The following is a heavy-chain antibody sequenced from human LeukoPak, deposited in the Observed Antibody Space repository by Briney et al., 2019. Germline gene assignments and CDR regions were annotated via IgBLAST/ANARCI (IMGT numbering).Heavy chain of an antibody. D-gene: IGHD1-1*01. V-gene: IGHV4-59*08. CDR3: ARHVATGATDAFDF. Sequence: PSETLSLTCTVSGGSISSYYWTWIRQPPGEGLEWIGYIYSSGSTNYHPSLKSRLTISVDTSKNQFSLKLSSVTAADTAVYYCARHVATGATDAFDFWGRGTMVTVSS. CDR2: IYSSGST. J-gene: IGHJ3*01. CDR1: GGSISSYY.